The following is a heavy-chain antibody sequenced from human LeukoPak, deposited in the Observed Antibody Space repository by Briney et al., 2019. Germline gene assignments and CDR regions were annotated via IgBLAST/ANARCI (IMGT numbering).Heavy chain of an antibody. J-gene: IGHJ4*02. CDR3: ARVAGYYDSNPLDY. Sequence: GGSLRLSCAASGFTFCTYAMHWVRQAPGKGLEYVSAISSNGGSTYYANSVKGRFTISRDNSKNTLYLQMGSLRAEDMAVYYCARVAGYYDSNPLDYWGQGTLVTVSS. CDR2: ISSNGGST. D-gene: IGHD3-22*01. CDR1: GFTFCTYA. V-gene: IGHV3-64*01.